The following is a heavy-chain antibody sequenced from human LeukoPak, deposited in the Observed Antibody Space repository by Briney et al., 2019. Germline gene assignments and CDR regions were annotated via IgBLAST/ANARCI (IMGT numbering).Heavy chain of an antibody. J-gene: IGHJ6*02. CDR3: ARAGAVADPYYYYGMDV. CDR2: IYYSGST. CDR1: GGSISSYY. V-gene: IGHV4-59*01. Sequence: SETLSLTCTVSGGSISSYYWSWIRQPPGKGLEWNGYIYYSGSTNYNPSLKSRVTISVDTSKNQFSLKLSSVTAADTAVYYCARAGAVADPYYYYGMDVWGQGTTVTVSS. D-gene: IGHD6-19*01.